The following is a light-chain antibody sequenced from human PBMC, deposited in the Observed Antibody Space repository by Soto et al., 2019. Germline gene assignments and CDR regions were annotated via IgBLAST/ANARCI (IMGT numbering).Light chain of an antibody. J-gene: IGKJ3*01. Sequence: EIVLTQSPGTLCLSPGERATLSCRASQSVSSNYLTWYQQKPGQAPRLLIYGASSRATGIPDRFSGSGSGTDFTLTISRLEPEDFAVYYCQQYGSSPFTFGPGTKVDIK. CDR1: QSVSSNY. V-gene: IGKV3-20*01. CDR2: GAS. CDR3: QQYGSSPFT.